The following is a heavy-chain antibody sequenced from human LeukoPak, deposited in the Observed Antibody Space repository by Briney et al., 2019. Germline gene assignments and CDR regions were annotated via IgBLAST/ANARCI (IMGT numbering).Heavy chain of an antibody. D-gene: IGHD3-10*01. V-gene: IGHV4-39*07. CDR1: GDSITGYY. CDR3: TESDGYGLIRI. J-gene: IGHJ3*02. Sequence: SETLSLTCSVSGDSITGYYWGWIRQPPGKGLEWIGNIYYTGNTYYNSSLKSRVTISLDTSKNQFSLKVISMTAADTAAYYCTESDGYGLIRICGRGTMVTVSS. CDR2: IYYTGNT.